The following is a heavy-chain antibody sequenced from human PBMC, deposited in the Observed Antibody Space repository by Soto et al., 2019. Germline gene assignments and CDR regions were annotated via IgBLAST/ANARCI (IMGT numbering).Heavy chain of an antibody. CDR1: GFTFSSYG. CDR2: IRYDGSNK. CDR3: ARDFRNWFDP. J-gene: IGHJ5*02. Sequence: QVQLVESGGGVVQPGRSLRLSCAASGFTFSSYGMHWVRQAPGKGLEWVAVIRYDGSNKYYADSVKGRFTISRDNSKNTLYLQMNSLRAEDTAVYYCARDFRNWFDPWGQGTLVTVSS. V-gene: IGHV3-33*01.